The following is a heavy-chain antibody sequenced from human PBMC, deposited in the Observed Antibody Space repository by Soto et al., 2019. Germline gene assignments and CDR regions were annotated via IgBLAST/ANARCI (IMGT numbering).Heavy chain of an antibody. J-gene: IGHJ5*02. D-gene: IGHD1-1*01. CDR2: ISWNSGSI. V-gene: IGHV3-9*01. CDR1: GFTFDDYA. CDR3: AKDLELERRNWFDP. Sequence: GGSLRLSCAASGFTFDDYAMHWVRQAPGKGLEWVSGISWNSGSIGYADSVKGRFTISRDNAKNSLYLQMNSLRAEDTASYYCAKDLELERRNWFDPWGQGTLVTVSS.